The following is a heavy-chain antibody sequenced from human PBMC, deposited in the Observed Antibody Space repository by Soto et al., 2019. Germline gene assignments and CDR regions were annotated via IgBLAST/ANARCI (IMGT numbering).Heavy chain of an antibody. Sequence: ASVKVSCKASGYSFASYGISWVRQAPGQGLEWMGWINVYNGNTKYVQKLQGRVTMTTDTSTSTAYMELRSLRSDDTAVYYCARDCSGGSCYGGYYYYMDVWGKGTTVTVSS. CDR2: INVYNGNT. J-gene: IGHJ6*03. CDR1: GYSFASYG. D-gene: IGHD2-15*01. CDR3: ARDCSGGSCYGGYYYYMDV. V-gene: IGHV1-18*01.